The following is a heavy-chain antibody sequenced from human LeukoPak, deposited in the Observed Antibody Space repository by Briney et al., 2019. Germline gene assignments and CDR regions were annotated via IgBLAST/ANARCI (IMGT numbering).Heavy chain of an antibody. CDR3: ARVTFLEWLFFDY. J-gene: IGHJ4*02. Sequence: PGGSLRLSCAASGFIFSSYWMSWVRQAPGKGLEWVANIKQDGSEKYYVDSVKGRFTISRDNAKNSLYLQMNSLRAEDTAVYYCARVTFLEWLFFDYWGQGTLVTVSS. CDR1: GFIFSSYW. CDR2: IKQDGSEK. D-gene: IGHD3-3*01. V-gene: IGHV3-7*01.